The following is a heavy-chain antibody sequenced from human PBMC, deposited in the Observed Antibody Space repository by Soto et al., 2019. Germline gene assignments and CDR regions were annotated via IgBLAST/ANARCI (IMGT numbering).Heavy chain of an antibody. D-gene: IGHD2-15*01. J-gene: IGHJ4*02. CDR2: ISTTKTI. CDR1: GFTFSNYN. V-gene: IGHV3-48*01. Sequence: EVQLVESGGGLVQPGGSLRLSCVASGFTFSNYNMNWVRQAPGKGLEWVSHISTTKTIYYADSVKVRFTVSKDNAENSQYLQVNNFSAEDTAVYYCTTSLYCSTDGCSTPWGQGTRVTVSS. CDR3: TTSLYCSTDGCSTP.